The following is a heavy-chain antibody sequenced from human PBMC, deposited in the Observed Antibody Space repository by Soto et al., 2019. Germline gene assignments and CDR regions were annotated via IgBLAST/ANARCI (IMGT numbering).Heavy chain of an antibody. V-gene: IGHV3-23*01. CDR3: VKGGRQGLVTSDFNY. J-gene: IGHJ4*02. Sequence: PGGSLRLSCAASGFTFSSYAMSWVRQAPGKGLEWVSGITGRGDSTSSAASVKGRFTISRDNSKNTMYLQMNSLRDEDTALYYCVKGGRQGLVTSDFNYSGQGALVTVSS. D-gene: IGHD6-19*01. CDR2: ITGRGDST. CDR1: GFTFSSYA.